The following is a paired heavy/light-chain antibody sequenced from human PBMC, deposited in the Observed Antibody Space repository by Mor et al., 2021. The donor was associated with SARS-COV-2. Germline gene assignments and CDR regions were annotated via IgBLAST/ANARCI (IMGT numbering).Light chain of an antibody. CDR3: QQLNSYPLVT. J-gene: IGKJ4*01. V-gene: IGKV1-9*01. CDR2: AAS. CDR1: QGISSY. Sequence: DIQLTQSPSFLSASVGDRVTITCRASQGISSYLAWYQQKPGKAPKLLIYAASTLQSGVPSRFSGSGSGTEFTLTISSLQPEDFATYYCQQLNSYPLVTFGGGTKVEIK.
Heavy chain of an antibody. CDR2: ISGSGGST. V-gene: IGHV3-23*01. CDR3: AKGSGVVINHYYYYGMDV. D-gene: IGHD3-3*01. CDR1: GFTFSSYA. J-gene: IGHJ6*02. Sequence: EVQLLESGGGLVQPGGSLRLSCAASGFTFSSYAMSWVRQAPGKGLEWVSAISGSGGSTYYADSVKGRFTISRDNSKNTLYLQMNSLRAEDTAVYYCAKGSGVVINHYYYYGMDVWGQGTTVTVSS.